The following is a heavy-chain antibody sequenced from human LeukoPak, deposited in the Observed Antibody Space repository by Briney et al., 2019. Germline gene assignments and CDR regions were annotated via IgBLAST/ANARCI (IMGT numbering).Heavy chain of an antibody. D-gene: IGHD6-6*01. J-gene: IGHJ3*02. CDR3: ASFREQLVLRSFDI. CDR1: GFTFSSYS. V-gene: IGHV3-21*01. Sequence: GGSLRLSCAASGFTFSSYSMNWVRQAPGKGLEWVSSISSSSSYIYYADSVKGRFTISRDNAKNSLYLQMNSLRAEDTAVYYCASFREQLVLRSFDIWGQGTMVTVSS. CDR2: ISSSSSYI.